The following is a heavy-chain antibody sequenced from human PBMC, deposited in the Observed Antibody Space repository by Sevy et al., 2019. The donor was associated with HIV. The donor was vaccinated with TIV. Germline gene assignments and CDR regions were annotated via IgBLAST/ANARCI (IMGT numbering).Heavy chain of an antibody. CDR1: GGSFSNDD. D-gene: IGHD3-22*01. V-gene: IGHV4-34*01. Sequence: SETLSLTCAVYGGSFSNDDWSWIRQPPGKGLEWIGEINHSGRTNYNPSLKSRVTISIDTSKNQFSLKLTSVTAAVTAVYYCARWRGTRVTMMVVVTTGYFLNWGQGALVTVSS. CDR3: ARWRGTRVTMMVVVTTGYFLN. J-gene: IGHJ4*02. CDR2: INHSGRT.